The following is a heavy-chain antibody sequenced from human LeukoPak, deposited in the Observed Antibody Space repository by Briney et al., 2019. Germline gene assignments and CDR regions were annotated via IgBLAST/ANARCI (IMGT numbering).Heavy chain of an antibody. CDR3: ARVRRFGDLDY. CDR1: GFTFSSYS. V-gene: IGHV3-21*01. D-gene: IGHD3-10*01. CDR2: ISSSSSYI. J-gene: IGHJ4*02. Sequence: AGGSLRLSCAASGFTFSSYSMNWVRQAPGKGLEWVSSISSSSSYIYYADSVKGRFTISRDNAKNSLYLQMNSLRAEDTALYYCARVRRFGDLDYWGQGTLVTVSS.